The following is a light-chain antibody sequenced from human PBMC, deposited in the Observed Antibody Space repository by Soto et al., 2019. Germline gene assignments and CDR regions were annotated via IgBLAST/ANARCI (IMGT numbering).Light chain of an antibody. CDR2: KAS. J-gene: IGKJ1*01. Sequence: DIQMTQSPSTLSASVGDRVTITCRASQSISSWLAWYQQKPGTAPKLLIYKASTLQTGVPSRFSGSGSGTEFTLTISSLQPDDFATYYCQQYKDNWTFGQGTKV. CDR1: QSISSW. CDR3: QQYKDNWT. V-gene: IGKV1-5*03.